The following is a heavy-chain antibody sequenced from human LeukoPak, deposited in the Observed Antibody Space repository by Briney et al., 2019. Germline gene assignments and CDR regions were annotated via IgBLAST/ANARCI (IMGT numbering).Heavy chain of an antibody. V-gene: IGHV3-7*04. CDR2: INPDGSQK. J-gene: IGHJ4*02. Sequence: PGGSLRLSCGASGFTFSNSYLGWVRQTPGRGLEWVAYINPDGSQKFYVASMEGRFTISRDNAQGSLYLQMDSLRGEDSARYYCARATRWSFDSWGLGSLVTVSS. CDR3: ARATRWSFDS. CDR1: GFTFSNSY. D-gene: IGHD1-26*01.